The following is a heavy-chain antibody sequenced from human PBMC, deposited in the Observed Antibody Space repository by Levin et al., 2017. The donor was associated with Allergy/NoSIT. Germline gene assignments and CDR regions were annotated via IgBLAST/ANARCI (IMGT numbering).Heavy chain of an antibody. Sequence: GESLKISCAASGFTFSSYWMSWVRQAPGKGLEWVANIKQDGSEKYYVDSVKGRFTISRDNAKNSLYLQMNSLRAEDTAVYYCARDEEQWSDFDYWGQGTLVTVSS. CDR1: GFTFSSYW. J-gene: IGHJ4*02. D-gene: IGHD6-19*01. CDR2: IKQDGSEK. CDR3: ARDEEQWSDFDY. V-gene: IGHV3-7*01.